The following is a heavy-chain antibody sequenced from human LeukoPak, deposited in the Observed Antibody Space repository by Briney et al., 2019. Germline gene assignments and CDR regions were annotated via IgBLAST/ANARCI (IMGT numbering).Heavy chain of an antibody. D-gene: IGHD3-10*01. CDR1: GFTFSSYW. CDR3: ASAYYYRLPD. CDR2: INSDGTT. J-gene: IGHJ4*02. Sequence: GGSQRLSCAASGFTFSSYWMHWVRQAPGKGLVWVSRINSDGTTTYADSVKGRFTISRDNAKNTLYLQMNRLRAEDTALYYCASAYYYRLPDWGQGTLVTVSS. V-gene: IGHV3-74*01.